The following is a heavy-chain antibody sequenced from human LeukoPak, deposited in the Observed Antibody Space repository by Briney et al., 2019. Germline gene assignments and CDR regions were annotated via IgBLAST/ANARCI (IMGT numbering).Heavy chain of an antibody. CDR1: GYTLTELS. CDR2: FDPEDGET. D-gene: IGHD1-26*01. J-gene: IGHJ4*02. Sequence: ASVTVSCKVSGYTLTELSMHWVRQAPGKGLEWMGGFDPEDGETIYAQKFQGRVTMTEDTSTDTAYMELSSLRSEDTAVYYCATTGPAYSGSYETLDYWGQGTLVTVSS. CDR3: ATTGPAYSGSYETLDY. V-gene: IGHV1-24*01.